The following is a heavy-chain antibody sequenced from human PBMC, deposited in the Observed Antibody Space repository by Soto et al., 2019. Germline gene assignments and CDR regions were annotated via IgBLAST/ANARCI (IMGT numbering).Heavy chain of an antibody. V-gene: IGHV1-18*04. CDR1: GCTFTSYG. CDR2: VSAYNGNT. D-gene: IGHD6-13*01. J-gene: IGHJ6*02. CDR3: AMSGIAAAGTGRYYYYGMDV. Sequence: GASVKVSCKASGCTFTSYGISWVRQAPGQGLEWMGWVSAYNGNTNYAQKLQGRVTMTTDTPTSTAYMELRSLRSDDTAVYYCAMSGIAAAGTGRYYYYGMDVWGQGTTVTVSS.